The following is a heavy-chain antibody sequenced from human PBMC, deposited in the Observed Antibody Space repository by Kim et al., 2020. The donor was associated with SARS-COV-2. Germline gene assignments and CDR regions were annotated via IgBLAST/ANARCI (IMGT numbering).Heavy chain of an antibody. J-gene: IGHJ3*02. Sequence: GGSLRLSCAASGFPFNTSSMNWVRQAPGKGLEWVARIIASSTLMDYADSVRGRFTISRDNAKNSVYLQMNSLTDDDTAVYDCTRGAFDSWGQGTRVTVSS. CDR3: TRGAFDS. V-gene: IGHV3-48*02. CDR2: IIASSTLM. CDR1: GFPFNTSS.